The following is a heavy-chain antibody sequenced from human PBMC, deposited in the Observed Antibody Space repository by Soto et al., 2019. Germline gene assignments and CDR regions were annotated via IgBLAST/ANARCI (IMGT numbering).Heavy chain of an antibody. CDR3: AKKRGWLRLSY. Sequence: GGSLRLSCAASGLTFSSYAMSWVRQAPGKGLELVSTISGSGGSTYYADSVKGRFTISRDNSKNTLYLQMNSLRAEDTAVYYCAKKRGWLRLSYWGQGTLVTVSS. D-gene: IGHD5-12*01. J-gene: IGHJ4*02. V-gene: IGHV3-23*01. CDR1: GLTFSSYA. CDR2: ISGSGGST.